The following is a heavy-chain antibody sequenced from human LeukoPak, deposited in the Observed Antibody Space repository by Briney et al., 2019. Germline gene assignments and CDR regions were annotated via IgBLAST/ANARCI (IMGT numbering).Heavy chain of an antibody. D-gene: IGHD3-10*01. J-gene: IGHJ4*02. CDR2: ITSRGEST. V-gene: IGHV3-23*01. CDR1: GFTFSIYA. Sequence: GGSLRLSCAASGFTFSIYAMSWVRQAPGKGLQWVSSITSRGESTWYVDSVKGRFTITRDNSQNTLYLQMHSLRAEDTAVYYCARDRPNYYGSDGHYYRRDGDYWGRGTLVSVPS. CDR3: ARDRPNYYGSDGHYYRRDGDY.